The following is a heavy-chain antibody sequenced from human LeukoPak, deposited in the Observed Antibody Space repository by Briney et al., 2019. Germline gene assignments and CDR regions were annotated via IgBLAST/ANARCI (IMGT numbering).Heavy chain of an antibody. CDR2: INPNSGGT. J-gene: IGHJ4*02. V-gene: IGHV1-2*02. CDR3: ARDRRDYGGNSA. D-gene: IGHD4-23*01. Sequence: AASVTVSCKASRYTFTGYYMHWVRQAPGQGLEWMGWINPNSGGTNYAQKFQGRVTMTRDTSISTAYMELSRLRSDDTAVYYCARDRRDYGGNSAWGQGTLVTVSS. CDR1: RYTFTGYY.